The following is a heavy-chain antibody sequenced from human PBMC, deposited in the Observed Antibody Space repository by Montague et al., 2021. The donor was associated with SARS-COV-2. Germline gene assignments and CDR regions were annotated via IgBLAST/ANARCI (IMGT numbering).Heavy chain of an antibody. J-gene: IGHJ6*03. D-gene: IGHD6-13*01. CDR1: GFSLIDNGMS. CDR3: ARVSSSWSQDYYYYMDV. V-gene: IGHV2-70*11. Sequence: PALVKPTQTLTLTCAFSGFSLIDNGMSVAWIRQPPGRALEWLARIDWDDDEYFNIALKTRLTISKDTSKNQVVLTVTNVDPVNTATYYCARVSSSWSQDYYYYMDVWGKGTTVTVSS. CDR2: IDWDDDE.